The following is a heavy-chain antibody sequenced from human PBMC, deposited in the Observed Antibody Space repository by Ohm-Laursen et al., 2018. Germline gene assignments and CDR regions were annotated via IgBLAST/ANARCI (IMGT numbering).Heavy chain of an antibody. Sequence: TLSLTCTVSGGSISSGGYYWSWIRQHQGKGLEWIGYIYYSGSTYYNPSLKSRVTISVDTSKNQFSLKLSSVTAADTAVYYCARDRTGDYAFDIWGQGTMVTVSS. D-gene: IGHD7-27*01. J-gene: IGHJ3*02. CDR1: GGSISSGGYY. CDR3: ARDRTGDYAFDI. V-gene: IGHV4-31*03. CDR2: IYYSGST.